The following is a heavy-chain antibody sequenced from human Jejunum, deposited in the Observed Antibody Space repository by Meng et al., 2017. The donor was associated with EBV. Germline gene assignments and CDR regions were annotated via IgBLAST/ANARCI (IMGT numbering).Heavy chain of an antibody. V-gene: IGHV1-8*01. D-gene: IGHD3-9*01. Sequence: QVQLVQSGAEVKKPGASVKVSCEASGYTFNSYDINWVRQAPGQGLEWMGWMNPNSLNTYSPQKFQGRVTLTRDTSTTTAYMELRSLTSDDTAVYYCAKGGPYDIGGHLSSWGQGTLVTVSS. J-gene: IGHJ4*02. CDR2: MNPNSLNT. CDR1: GYTFNSYD. CDR3: AKGGPYDIGGHLSS.